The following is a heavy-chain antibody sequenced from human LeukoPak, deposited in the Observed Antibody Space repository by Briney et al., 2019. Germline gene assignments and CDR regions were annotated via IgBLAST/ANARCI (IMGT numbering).Heavy chain of an antibody. V-gene: IGHV1-8*01. CDR3: AKGRAGRGGTAPLLDY. J-gene: IGHJ4*02. CDR2: MNPNSGNT. D-gene: IGHD1-1*01. Sequence: ASVKVSCKTSGYTFTSYDINWVRQATGQGLEWMGWMNPNSGNTGCAQKFQGRVTMTRNNSISTAYMELSSLKSEDTAVYYCAKGRAGRGGTAPLLDYWGQGTLVTVSS. CDR1: GYTFTSYD.